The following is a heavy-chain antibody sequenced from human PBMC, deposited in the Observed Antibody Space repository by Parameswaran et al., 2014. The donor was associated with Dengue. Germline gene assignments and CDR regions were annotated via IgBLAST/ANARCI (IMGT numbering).Heavy chain of an antibody. CDR2: INHSGST. D-gene: IGHD2-8*01. Sequence: PGKGLEWIGEINHSGSTNYNPSLKSRVTISVDTSKNQFSLKLSSVTAADTAVYYCASTDCTNGVCYIDAFDIWGQGTMVTVSS. CDR3: ASTDCTNGVCYIDAFDI. J-gene: IGHJ3*02. V-gene: IGHV4-34*01.